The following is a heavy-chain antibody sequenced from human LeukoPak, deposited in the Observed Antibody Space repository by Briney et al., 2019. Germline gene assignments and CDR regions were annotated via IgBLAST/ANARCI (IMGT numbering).Heavy chain of an antibody. CDR2: MYSGGNT. CDR1: GITVSSNY. V-gene: IGHV3-53*01. Sequence: GGSLRLSCAASGITVSSNYMNWVRQAPGKGLEWVSVMYSGGNTYYADSVKGRFTISRDKSKNTLYLQMNSPGAEDTAVYDCARGIGSTVFFDHWGQGTLVTVSS. CDR3: ARGIGSTVFFDH. J-gene: IGHJ5*02. D-gene: IGHD4-17*01.